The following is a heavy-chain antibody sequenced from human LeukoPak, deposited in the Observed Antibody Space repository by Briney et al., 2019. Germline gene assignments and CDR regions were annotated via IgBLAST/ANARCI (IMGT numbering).Heavy chain of an antibody. CDR2: IYPADSDI. CDR1: GYIITNYW. D-gene: IGHD4-17*01. CDR3: ARQTTVTTAEAFDI. J-gene: IGHJ3*02. Sequence: GESLKISCKGSGYIITNYWIAWVRQMPGKGLEWMGIIYPADSDIRYSPSFQGQVTISADKSISTAYLQWSSLKASDTAMYYCARQTTVTTAEAFDIWGQGTMVTVSS. V-gene: IGHV5-51*01.